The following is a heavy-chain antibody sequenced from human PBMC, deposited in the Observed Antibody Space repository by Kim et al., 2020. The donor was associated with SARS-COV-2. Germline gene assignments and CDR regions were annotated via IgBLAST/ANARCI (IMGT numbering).Heavy chain of an antibody. CDR3: ARGGQDYGDYGY. V-gene: IGHV3-30-3*01. Sequence: GGSLRLSCAASGFTFSSYAMHWVRQAPGKGLEWVAVISYDGSNKYYADSVKGRFTMSRDNSKNTLYLQMNSLRAEDTAVYYCARGGQDYGDYGYWGQGTLVTVSS. J-gene: IGHJ4*02. CDR1: GFTFSSYA. CDR2: ISYDGSNK. D-gene: IGHD4-17*01.